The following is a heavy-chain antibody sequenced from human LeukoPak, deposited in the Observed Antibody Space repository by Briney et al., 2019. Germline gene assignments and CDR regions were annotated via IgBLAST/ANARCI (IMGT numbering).Heavy chain of an antibody. Sequence: SETLSLTCTVSGGSISSYYWSWIRQPPGKGLEWIGYIYYSGSTNYNPSLKSRVTISVDTSKNQFSLKLSSVTVADTAVYYCARLSRLRFLEWLPPSIDYWGQGTLVAVSS. V-gene: IGHV4-59*01. J-gene: IGHJ4*02. D-gene: IGHD3-3*01. CDR2: IYYSGST. CDR3: ARLSRLRFLEWLPPSIDY. CDR1: GGSISSYY.